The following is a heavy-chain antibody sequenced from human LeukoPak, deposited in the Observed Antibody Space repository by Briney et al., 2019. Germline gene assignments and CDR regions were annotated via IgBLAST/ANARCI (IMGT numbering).Heavy chain of an antibody. CDR2: IYSGDST. D-gene: IGHD5-12*01. CDR3: AWGYTTSPRAPFDY. J-gene: IGHJ4*02. Sequence: GGSLRLSCAASGFTVSSNYMTWVRQAPGKGLEWVSAIYSGDSTYYADSVKGRFTISRDNSKNTVYLQMNSLRAEDTAVYYCAWGYTTSPRAPFDYRGQGTLVTVSS. CDR1: GFTVSSNY. V-gene: IGHV3-53*01.